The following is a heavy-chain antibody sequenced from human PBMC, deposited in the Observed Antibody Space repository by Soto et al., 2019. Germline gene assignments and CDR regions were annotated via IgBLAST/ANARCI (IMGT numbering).Heavy chain of an antibody. CDR3: ARGREYYDFWSGYYTKTPYYYYYGMDV. CDR2: ISAYNGNT. V-gene: IGHV1-18*01. CDR1: GYTFTSYG. J-gene: IGHJ6*02. D-gene: IGHD3-3*01. Sequence: PSVKVSCKASGYTFTSYGISWVRQAPRQGLEWMGWISAYNGNTNYAQKLQGRVTMTTDTSTSTAYMELRSLRSDDTAVYYCARGREYYDFWSGYYTKTPYYYYYGMDVWGQGTTVTVSS.